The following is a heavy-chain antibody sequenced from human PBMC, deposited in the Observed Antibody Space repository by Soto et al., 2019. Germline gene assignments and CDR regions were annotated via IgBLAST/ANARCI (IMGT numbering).Heavy chain of an antibody. Sequence: GGSLRLSCAASGFTVSSNYMSWVRQAPGKGLEWVSVIYSGGSTNYADSVKGRFTISRDNSKNTLYLQMNSLRAEDTAVYYCARERSSSWYWGYFDYWGQGTLVTVSS. CDR3: ARERSSSWYWGYFDY. J-gene: IGHJ4*02. D-gene: IGHD6-13*01. CDR2: IYSGGST. CDR1: GFTVSSNY. V-gene: IGHV3-66*01.